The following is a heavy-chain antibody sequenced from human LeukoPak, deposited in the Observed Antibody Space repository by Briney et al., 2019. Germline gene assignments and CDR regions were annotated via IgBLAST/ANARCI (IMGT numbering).Heavy chain of an antibody. Sequence: GGSLRLSCAASGFTFDDYGMSWVRQAPGKGLEWVSSISSSSSYIYYADSVKGRFTISRDNAKNSLYLQMNSLRAEDTAVYYCARGDIVATIGYFDYWGQGTLVTVSS. V-gene: IGHV3-21*01. CDR2: ISSSSSYI. D-gene: IGHD5-12*01. CDR3: ARGDIVATIGYFDY. J-gene: IGHJ4*02. CDR1: GFTFDDYG.